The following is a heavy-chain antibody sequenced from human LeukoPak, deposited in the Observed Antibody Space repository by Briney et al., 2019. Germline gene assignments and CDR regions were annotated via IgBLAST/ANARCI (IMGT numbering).Heavy chain of an antibody. Sequence: ASVKVSCKTSGYTFTVYYMHWVRQAPGQGLEWMGWINPNSGGTNYAQNFQDRVSMTRDTSISTAYMELSRLKSDDTAVYYCARDQRRGSTSSYLSDYRGQGTLVTVSS. J-gene: IGHJ4*02. CDR1: GYTFTVYY. CDR2: INPNSGGT. V-gene: IGHV1-2*02. CDR3: ARDQRRGSTSSYLSDY. D-gene: IGHD2-2*01.